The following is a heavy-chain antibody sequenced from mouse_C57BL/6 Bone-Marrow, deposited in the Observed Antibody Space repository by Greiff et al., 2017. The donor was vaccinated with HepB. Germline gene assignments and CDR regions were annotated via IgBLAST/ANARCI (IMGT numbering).Heavy chain of an antibody. CDR2: IDPSDSYT. V-gene: IGHV1-59*01. Sequence: QVQLKQPGAELVRPGTSVRLSCKASGYTFTSYWMHWVKQRPGQGLEWIGVIDPSDSYTNYNQKFKGKATLTVDTSSSIAYMQLSSLTSEDSAVYYCARRGLWEAMDYWGQGTSVTVSS. CDR1: GYTFTSYW. J-gene: IGHJ4*01. D-gene: IGHD1-1*02. CDR3: ARRGLWEAMDY.